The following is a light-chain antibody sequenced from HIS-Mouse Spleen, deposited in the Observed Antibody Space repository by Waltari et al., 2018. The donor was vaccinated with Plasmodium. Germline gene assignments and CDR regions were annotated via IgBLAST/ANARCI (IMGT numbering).Light chain of an antibody. CDR1: QNISSH. V-gene: IGKV3-15*01. J-gene: IGKJ3*01. CDR2: GAS. CDR3: QQYNNWSFT. Sequence: EIVMTQSPATLSVSTGERATLSCRASQNISSHLAWSQQKPGQAPRLLIYGASTRATGIPARFSGSGSGTEFTLTISSLQSEDFAVYYCQQYNNWSFTFGPGTKVDIK.